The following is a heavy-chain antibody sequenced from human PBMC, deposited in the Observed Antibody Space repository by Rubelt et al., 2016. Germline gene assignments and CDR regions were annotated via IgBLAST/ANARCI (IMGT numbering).Heavy chain of an antibody. Sequence: EVQLVESGGGLVKPGGDLRISCSSSGFTFSKAWLNRVRQALGKELEWVGRTKGGGSGEAYRESGEGRITWFRDNAKKSLYLQMNSLRAEDTAVYYCARDQYCSDGTCFPLDYWGQGTLVTVSS. J-gene: IGHJ4*02. CDR2: TKGGGSGE. V-gene: IGHV3-7*03. CDR1: GFTFSKAW. CDR3: ARDQYCSDGTCFPLDY. D-gene: IGHD2-15*01.